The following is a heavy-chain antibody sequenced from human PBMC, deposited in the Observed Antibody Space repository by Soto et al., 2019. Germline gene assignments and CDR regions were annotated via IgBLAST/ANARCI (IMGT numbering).Heavy chain of an antibody. CDR3: ATYYFGSGSYYRFDN. V-gene: IGHV1-18*01. J-gene: IGHJ4*02. D-gene: IGHD3-10*01. CDR2: ISASDGST. CDR1: GYAFSFG. Sequence: GASVKVSCKASGYAFSFGFSWVRQAPGQGLEWMGWISASDGSTNSAQKFRGRISLTTDTSTNTAYMDLLSLTSDDTAVYLCATYYFGSGSYYRFDNWGQGTLVTVS.